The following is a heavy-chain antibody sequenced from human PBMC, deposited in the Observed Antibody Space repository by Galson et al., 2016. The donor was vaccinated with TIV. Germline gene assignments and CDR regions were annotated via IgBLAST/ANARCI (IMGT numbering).Heavy chain of an antibody. CDR2: INLDGDKQ. D-gene: IGHD3-10*01. V-gene: IGHV3-7*01. Sequence: SLRLSCAASVFTFDAYWMNWVRQAPGKGLEWVANINLDGDKQYYLDSVKGRFSISRDNGRNLLYLQMNSLRAEDSAIYYCARDANKFNAWGSGSVDPSADYGRGVWGQGTTVTVSS. J-gene: IGHJ6*02. CDR3: ARDANKFNAWGSGSVDPSADYGRGV. CDR1: VFTFDAYW.